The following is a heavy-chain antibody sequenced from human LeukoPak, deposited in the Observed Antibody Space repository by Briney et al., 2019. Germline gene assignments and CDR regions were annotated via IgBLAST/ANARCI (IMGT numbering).Heavy chain of an antibody. CDR1: GFTFGDYA. CDR3: TSGSYGYYFDY. Sequence: GGSLRPSCTASGFTFGDYAMSWVRQAPGKGLEWVGFIRSKAYGGTTEYAASVKGRFTISRDDSKSIAYLQMNSLKTEDTAVYYCTSGSYGYYFDYWGQGTLVTVSS. J-gene: IGHJ4*02. CDR2: IRSKAYGGTT. D-gene: IGHD1-26*01. V-gene: IGHV3-49*04.